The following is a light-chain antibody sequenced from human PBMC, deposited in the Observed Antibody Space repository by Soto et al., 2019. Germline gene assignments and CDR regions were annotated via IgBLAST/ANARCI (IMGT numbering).Light chain of an antibody. CDR1: SSDVGGYNY. V-gene: IGLV2-8*01. CDR2: EVS. CDR3: NSYAGSNNLV. Sequence: QSALTQPPSASGSPGQSVTISCTGTSSDVGGYNYVSWYQQHPGKAPKLMIYEVSKRPSGVPDRFSGSKSGNTASLTVSGLQAENEADYYCNSYAGSNNLVFGGGTKPTVL. J-gene: IGLJ2*01.